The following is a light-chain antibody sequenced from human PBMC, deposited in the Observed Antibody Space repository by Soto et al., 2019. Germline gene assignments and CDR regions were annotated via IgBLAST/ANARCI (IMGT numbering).Light chain of an antibody. J-gene: IGLJ2*01. CDR3: SSSTSSTPLI. Sequence: QSALTQPASVSGSPGQSITISCTGTGSDVGGYKFVSWYQQYPGKAPKLMIFDVTNRPSGVSNRFSGSKSGNTASLTISGLQPEDEADYYCSSSTSSTPLIFGGGTKVTVL. CDR1: GSDVGGYKF. CDR2: DVT. V-gene: IGLV2-14*01.